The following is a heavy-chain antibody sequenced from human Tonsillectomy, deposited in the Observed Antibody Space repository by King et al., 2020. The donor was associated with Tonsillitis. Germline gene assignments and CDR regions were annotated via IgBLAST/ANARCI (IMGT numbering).Heavy chain of an antibody. CDR2: ISAYNGNT. CDR1: GYTFTSYG. D-gene: IGHD3-16*02. J-gene: IGHJ4*02. Sequence: QLVQSGAEVKKPGASVKVSCKASGYTFTSYGISWVRQAPGQGLEWMGWISAYNGNTNYAQNIQSRVTMTTDTSTRTAYMEMRSLRSDDTAVYYCARDLGDYLWGSYRPDYWGQGPLVTVSS. CDR3: ARDLGDYLWGSYRPDY. V-gene: IGHV1-18*04.